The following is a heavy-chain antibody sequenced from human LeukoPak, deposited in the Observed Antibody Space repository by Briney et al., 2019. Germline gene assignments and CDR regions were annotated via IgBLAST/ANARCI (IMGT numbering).Heavy chain of an antibody. CDR1: GGSFSGYY. CDR3: ARGGVHRLAY. Sequence: SETLSLTCAVYGGSFSGYYWSWIRQPPGKGLEWIGEINHSGSTNYNPSLKSRVTISVDTSKNQFSLKLSSVTAADTAVYYCARGGVHRLAYWGQGTLVTVSS. V-gene: IGHV4-34*01. J-gene: IGHJ4*02. CDR2: INHSGST. D-gene: IGHD3-10*01.